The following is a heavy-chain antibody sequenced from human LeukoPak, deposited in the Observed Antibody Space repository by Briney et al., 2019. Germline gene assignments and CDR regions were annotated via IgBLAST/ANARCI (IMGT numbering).Heavy chain of an antibody. CDR2: FSGSGGTT. CDR1: GFTFSSYA. J-gene: IGHJ4*02. CDR3: AMALDY. Sequence: PRGSLRLSCAASGFTFSSYAMNWVRQAPGRGLEWVSGFSGSGGTTYYADSVKGRFTISRDNSKNTLYLQMDRLRVEDTAVYYCAMALDYWGQGTLVTVSS. V-gene: IGHV3-23*01.